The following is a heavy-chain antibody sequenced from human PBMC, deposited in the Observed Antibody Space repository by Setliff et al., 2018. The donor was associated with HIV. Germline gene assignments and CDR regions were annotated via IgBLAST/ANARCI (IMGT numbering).Heavy chain of an antibody. Sequence: SGPTLVNPTQTLTLTCTFSGFSLTTSGVGVGWIRQSPGKALDWLGLIYWDDDKRYSPSLKSRLTITRDTPKNPVILTMTNVDPADTATYYCAHYVLYPYDAFDLWGQGTMVTVSS. CDR3: AHYVLYPYDAFDL. V-gene: IGHV2-5*02. J-gene: IGHJ3*01. D-gene: IGHD2-2*02. CDR1: GFSLTTSGVG. CDR2: IYWDDDK.